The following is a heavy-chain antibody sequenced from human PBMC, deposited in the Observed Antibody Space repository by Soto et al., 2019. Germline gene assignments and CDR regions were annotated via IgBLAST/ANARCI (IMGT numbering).Heavy chain of an antibody. J-gene: IGHJ6*02. V-gene: IGHV1-69*12. CDR1: GGTFSSYA. D-gene: IGHD2-2*01. CDR3: ARHVPAAGYYYGMDV. Sequence: QVQLVQSGAEVKKPGSSVKVSCKAPGGTFSSYAVSWVRQAPGQGLEWMGGIIPSFGTADYAQKFQGRVTITADESTSTAYMERSSMRSEDTAVYYCARHVPAAGYYYGMDVWGQGTTVTVSS. CDR2: IIPSFGTA.